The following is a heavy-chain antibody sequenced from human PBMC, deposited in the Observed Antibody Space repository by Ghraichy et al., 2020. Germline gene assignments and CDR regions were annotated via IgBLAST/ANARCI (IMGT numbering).Heavy chain of an antibody. D-gene: IGHD6-6*01. CDR2: IYYSGST. Sequence: SETLSLTCTVSGGSISSSSYYWGWIRQPPGKGLEWIGSIYYSGSTYYNPSLKSRVTISVDTSKNQFSLKLSSVTAADTAVYYCARHEEYSSSSYVFDYWGQGTLVTVSS. V-gene: IGHV4-39*01. J-gene: IGHJ4*02. CDR1: GGSISSSSYY. CDR3: ARHEEYSSSSYVFDY.